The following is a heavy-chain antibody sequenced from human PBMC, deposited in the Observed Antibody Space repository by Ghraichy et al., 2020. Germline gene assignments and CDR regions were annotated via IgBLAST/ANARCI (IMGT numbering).Heavy chain of an antibody. Sequence: GSLRLSCAVYGESFSGYYWTWIRQPPGQGLEWIGELNHSWITNYKSSLKRRVIISLDTSKKQFSLKMTSVTATDTDVYYCARLRVELRRFDSWGQGALVTVSA. D-gene: IGHD1-7*01. V-gene: IGHV4-34*01. CDR2: LNHSWIT. CDR3: ARLRVELRRFDS. J-gene: IGHJ4*02. CDR1: GESFSGYY.